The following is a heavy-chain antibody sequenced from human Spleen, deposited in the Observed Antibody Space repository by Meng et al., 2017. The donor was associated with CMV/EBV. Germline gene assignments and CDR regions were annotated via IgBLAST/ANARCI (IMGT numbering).Heavy chain of an antibody. J-gene: IGHJ5*02. CDR3: ARETAAVSYNWFDP. CDR1: CGYSIMYS. V-gene: IGHV4-4*07. Sequence: GLAKRSYAPAPTRTVTCGYSIMYSWSWIREPAGKGLEWIGPIYTSGSTNYNPSLKVRVTMSVDTSKNQFSLKLSSVTATDTAVYYCARETAAVSYNWFDPWGQGTLVTVSS. D-gene: IGHD6-13*01. CDR2: IYTSGST.